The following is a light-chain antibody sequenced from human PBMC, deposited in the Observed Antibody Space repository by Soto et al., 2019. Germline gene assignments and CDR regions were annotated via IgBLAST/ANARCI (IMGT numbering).Light chain of an antibody. CDR2: DAS. V-gene: IGKV1-33*01. CDR3: QQYDNLPPFT. Sequence: DIQMTQSPSSLSASVGDRVTITCQASQDISNYLNWYQQKPVKAPMLLIYDASNLETGVPSRFSGRGSGTDFTFTISSLQPEDIATYYCQQYDNLPPFTFGPGTKVDIK. CDR1: QDISNY. J-gene: IGKJ3*01.